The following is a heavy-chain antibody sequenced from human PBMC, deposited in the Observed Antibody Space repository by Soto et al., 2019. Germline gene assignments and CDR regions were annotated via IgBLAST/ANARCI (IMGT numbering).Heavy chain of an antibody. CDR2: ISDSGGST. Sequence: GGSLRLSCGASGFTFSSYAMSWVRQAPGKGLEWVSAISDSGGSTYYADSMKGRFTISRDNSKDTLYLQMNSLRAEDTAIYYCAKDLTSTSRTPELWGQGTLVTVSS. CDR1: GFTFSSYA. V-gene: IGHV3-23*01. J-gene: IGHJ4*02. CDR3: AKDLTSTSRTPEL. D-gene: IGHD2-2*01.